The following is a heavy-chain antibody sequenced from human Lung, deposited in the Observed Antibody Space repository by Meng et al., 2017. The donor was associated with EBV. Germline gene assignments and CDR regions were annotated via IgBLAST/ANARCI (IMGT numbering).Heavy chain of an antibody. Sequence: QAQRPEWGGGLLKPAVTLSLPCGVSGRSLSSSYWSWMRQPPGKGLEWIGQINYSGITNYNPSLKSRVTISVDTSKNQFSLSLNAVTAADTAVYYCARARSIAAAVIDYWGQGTLVTVSS. J-gene: IGHJ4*02. V-gene: IGHV4-34*01. D-gene: IGHD6-13*01. CDR1: GRSLSSSY. CDR3: ARARSIAAAVIDY. CDR2: INYSGIT.